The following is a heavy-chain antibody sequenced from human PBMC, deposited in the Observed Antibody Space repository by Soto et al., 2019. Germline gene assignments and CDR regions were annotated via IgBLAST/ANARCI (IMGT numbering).Heavy chain of an antibody. D-gene: IGHD1-26*01. J-gene: IGHJ6*02. Sequence: QMNLVESGGGVDQPGRSLRLSCAASGFVFSDYGMHWVRQAPGKGLEWVALITNDGNNEYYRESVKGRFSISRGRSTNTVDLLMNSLRPEDTGVYYCAKEGPGGGRHFYYAMDVWGQGTTVTVSS. V-gene: IGHV3-30*18. CDR1: GFVFSDYG. CDR2: ITNDGNNE. CDR3: AKEGPGGGRHFYYAMDV.